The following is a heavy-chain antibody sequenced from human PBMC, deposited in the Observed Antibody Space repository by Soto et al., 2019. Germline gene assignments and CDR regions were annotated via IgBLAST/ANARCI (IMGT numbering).Heavy chain of an antibody. CDR2: IIPIFGTA. Sequence: SVKVSCKASGGTFSSYAISWVRQAPGQGLEWMGGIIPIFGTANYAQKFQGRVTITADKSTSTAYMELSSLRSEDTAVYYCARDNRITIFGVEHYYYYGMDVWGQGTTVTVSS. V-gene: IGHV1-69*06. CDR3: ARDNRITIFGVEHYYYYGMDV. CDR1: GGTFSSYA. D-gene: IGHD3-3*01. J-gene: IGHJ6*02.